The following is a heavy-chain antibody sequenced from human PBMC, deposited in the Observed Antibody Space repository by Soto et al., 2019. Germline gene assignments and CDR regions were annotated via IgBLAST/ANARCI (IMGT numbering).Heavy chain of an antibody. V-gene: IGHV3-15*01. CDR3: TTDFWLDYGGSRGYYYGMDV. D-gene: IGHD4-17*01. CDR2: IKSKTDGGTT. CDR1: GFTFSNAW. J-gene: IGHJ6*02. Sequence: EVQLVESGGGLVKPGGSLRLSCAASGFTFSNAWMSWVRQAPGKGLEWVGRIKSKTDGGTTDYAAPVKGRFTISRDDSKNTLYLQMNSLKTEDTAVYYCTTDFWLDYGGSRGYYYGMDVWGQGTTVTVSS.